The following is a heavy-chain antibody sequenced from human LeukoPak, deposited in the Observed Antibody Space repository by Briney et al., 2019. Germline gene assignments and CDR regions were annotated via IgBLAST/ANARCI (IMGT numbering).Heavy chain of an antibody. D-gene: IGHD2-15*01. CDR2: ISSRSTTI. V-gene: IGHV3-11*01. CDR3: GKGSLAVPATPLDF. Sequence: PGGSLRLSCTASGFDFSNSFMSWIRQAPGKGLEWISYISSRSTTIYYADSVKGRFTISRDNAKNTVYLQMNNLRVDDTAAFYCGKGSLAVPATPLDFWGQGTLVTVSS. J-gene: IGHJ4*02. CDR1: GFDFSNSF.